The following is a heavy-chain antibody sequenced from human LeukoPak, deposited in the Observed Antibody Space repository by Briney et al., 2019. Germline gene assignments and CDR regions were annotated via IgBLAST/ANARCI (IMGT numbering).Heavy chain of an antibody. CDR2: VNHDGSET. V-gene: IGHV3-74*03. Sequence: PGGSLRLSCAASGFIFSSNWMHWVRQVPGKGLVWISHVNHDGSETVYAESVKGRFTISRDNAKNILYLQMNSLGVEDTGVYYCSQLIESTTSDALDIRGQGIMVTVSA. CDR1: GFIFSSNW. D-gene: IGHD2/OR15-2a*01. J-gene: IGHJ3*02. CDR3: SQLIESTTSDALDI.